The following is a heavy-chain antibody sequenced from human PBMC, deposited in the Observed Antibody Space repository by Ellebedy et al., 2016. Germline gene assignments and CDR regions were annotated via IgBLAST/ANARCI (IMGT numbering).Heavy chain of an antibody. V-gene: IGHV4-39*07. CDR1: GGSISSSSYY. D-gene: IGHD1-26*01. CDR3: ARGWEPYDAFDI. Sequence: GSLRLXCTVSGGSISSSSYYWGWIRQPPGKGLEWIGSIYHSGSTYYNPSLKSRVTISVDTSKNQFSLKLSSVTAADTAVYYCARGWEPYDAFDIWGQGTMVTVSS. CDR2: IYHSGST. J-gene: IGHJ3*02.